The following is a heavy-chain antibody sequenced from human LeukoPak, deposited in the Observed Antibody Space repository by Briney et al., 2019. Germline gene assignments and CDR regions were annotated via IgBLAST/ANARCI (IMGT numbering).Heavy chain of an antibody. V-gene: IGHV3-7*01. Sequence: PGGSLRLSCAASGFTFSSNSMNWVRQAPGKGLEWVANIKQDGSEKCYVDSVKGRFTISRDNAKNSLYLQMNSLRVEDTAVYYCTRGSSVWGQGTLVTVSS. CDR3: TRGSSV. D-gene: IGHD3-10*01. CDR2: IKQDGSEK. J-gene: IGHJ4*02. CDR1: GFTFSSNS.